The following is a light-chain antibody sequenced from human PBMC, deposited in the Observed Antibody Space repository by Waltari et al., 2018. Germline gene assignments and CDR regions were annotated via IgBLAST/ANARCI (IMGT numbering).Light chain of an antibody. J-gene: IGLJ1*01. V-gene: IGLV1-40*01. Sequence: QSVLTQPPSVSGAPGQRVTIPCTGSSSNIGAGYDVHWYQQLPETAPKLLIYGKSNRPSGVPDHFSGSKSCISASLAITWLQTDDESDYYCQSYDRSLSAYVFGTGTKVTVL. CDR2: GKS. CDR3: QSYDRSLSAYV. CDR1: SSNIGAGYD.